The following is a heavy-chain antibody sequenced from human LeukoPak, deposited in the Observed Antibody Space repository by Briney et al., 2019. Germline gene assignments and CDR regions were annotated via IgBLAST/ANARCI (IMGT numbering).Heavy chain of an antibody. CDR2: ISSSSSYI. D-gene: IGHD3-10*01. Sequence: GGSLRLSCAASGFPFSSYSMNWVRQAPGKGLEWVSSISSSSSYIYYADSVKGRFTISRDNAKNSLYLQMNSLRAEDTAVYYCARDLYYYGSGDHNYYMDVWGKGTTVTISS. CDR1: GFPFSSYS. CDR3: ARDLYYYGSGDHNYYMDV. V-gene: IGHV3-21*01. J-gene: IGHJ6*03.